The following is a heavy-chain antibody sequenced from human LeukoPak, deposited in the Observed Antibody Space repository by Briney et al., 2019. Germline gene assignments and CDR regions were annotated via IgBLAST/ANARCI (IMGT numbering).Heavy chain of an antibody. V-gene: IGHV3-53*05. CDR1: GFTVSSNY. J-gene: IGHJ6*02. CDR3: AKDTYSSGWYHYYYGMDV. Sequence: GGSLRLSCAASGFTVSSNYMSWVRQAPGKGLEWVSVIYSGGSTYYADSVKGRFTISRDNSKNTLYLQMNSLRAEDTAVYYCAKDTYSSGWYHYYYGMDVWGQGTTVTVSS. CDR2: IYSGGST. D-gene: IGHD6-19*01.